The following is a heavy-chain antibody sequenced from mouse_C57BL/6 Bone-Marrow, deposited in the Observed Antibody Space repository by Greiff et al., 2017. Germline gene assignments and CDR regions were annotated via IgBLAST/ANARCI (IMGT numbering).Heavy chain of an antibody. D-gene: IGHD2-2*01. CDR1: GYTFTGYW. CDR3: ARGGYLAWFAY. Sequence: VMLVEPGAELMKPGASVKLSCKATGYTFTGYWIEWVKQRPGHGLEWIGEILPGSGSTNYNEKFKGKATFTADTSSNTAYIQLSSLTTEDSAIYCYARGGYLAWFAYWGQGTLVTVSA. J-gene: IGHJ3*01. CDR2: ILPGSGST. V-gene: IGHV1-9*01.